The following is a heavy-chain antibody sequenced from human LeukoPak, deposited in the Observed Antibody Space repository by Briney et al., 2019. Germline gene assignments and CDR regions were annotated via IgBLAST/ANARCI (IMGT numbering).Heavy chain of an antibody. V-gene: IGHV3-53*01. CDR3: ARAGGPFKYSSSWSFDY. CDR1: GFTVSSNY. Sequence: GGSLRLSCAASGFTVSSNYMSWVRQAPGKGLEWVSVIYSGGSTYYADSVKGRFTISRDNSKNTLYLQMNSLRAEDTAVYYCARAGGPFKYSSSWSFDYWGQGTLVTVSS. J-gene: IGHJ4*02. CDR2: IYSGGST. D-gene: IGHD6-13*01.